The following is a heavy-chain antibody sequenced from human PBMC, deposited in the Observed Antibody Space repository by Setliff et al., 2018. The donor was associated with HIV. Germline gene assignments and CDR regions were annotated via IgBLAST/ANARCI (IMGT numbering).Heavy chain of an antibody. V-gene: IGHV4-39*01. D-gene: IGHD3-3*01. CDR1: GGSISSSSYY. J-gene: IGHJ4*02. CDR3: ARLTIFGVVEHDY. Sequence: TSETLSLTCTVSGGSISSSSYYWGWIRQPPGKGLEWIGSIYYSGSTYYNPSLKSRVTISVDTSKNQFSLKLSSVTAADTAVYYCARLTIFGVVEHDYWGQGTLVTVSS. CDR2: IYYSGST.